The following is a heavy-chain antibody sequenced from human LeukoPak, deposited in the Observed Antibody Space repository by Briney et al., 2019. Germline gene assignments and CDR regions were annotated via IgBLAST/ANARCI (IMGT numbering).Heavy chain of an antibody. CDR1: GFTFSTYN. V-gene: IGHV3-48*02. CDR2: ISSSGSTK. D-gene: IGHD3-9*01. Sequence: PGGSLRLSCAASGFTFSTYNMNWVRRAPGKGREWVSYISSSGSTKYYADSVKGRFTISRDNVKNSLFLQMNSLSDEDTAVYYCARDFLTGYFDYWCQGTLVTVSS. CDR3: ARDFLTGYFDY. J-gene: IGHJ4*02.